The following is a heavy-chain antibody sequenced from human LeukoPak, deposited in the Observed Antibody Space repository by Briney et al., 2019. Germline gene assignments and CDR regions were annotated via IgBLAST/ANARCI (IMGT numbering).Heavy chain of an antibody. CDR2: NYTSGST. D-gene: IGHD5-12*01. J-gene: IGHJ4*02. V-gene: IGHV4-61*02. CDR1: GGSIISGSYY. CDR3: ARAHGYSGYDLFVY. Sequence: SQTLSLTCTVSGGSIISGSYYWRWLRQPAGEGLEWIGRNYTSGSTNYNPSLNSRVTISVDTSNNHYSLQLTSVPAADTAVYYCARAHGYSGYDLFVYWGEGTLVTVSS.